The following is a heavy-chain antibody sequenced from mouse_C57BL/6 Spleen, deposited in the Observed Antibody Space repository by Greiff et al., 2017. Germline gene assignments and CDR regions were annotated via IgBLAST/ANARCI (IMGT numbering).Heavy chain of an antibody. Sequence: QVQLQQSGAELVRPGASVKLSCKASGYTFTDYYINWVKQRPGQGLEWIARIYPGSGNTYYNEKFKGKARLTAEKSSSTAYMQLSSLTSEDSAVYFCARSGDYGFAYWGQGTLVTVSA. CDR2: IYPGSGNT. V-gene: IGHV1-76*01. CDR3: ARSGDYGFAY. CDR1: GYTFTDYY. D-gene: IGHD2-4*01. J-gene: IGHJ3*01.